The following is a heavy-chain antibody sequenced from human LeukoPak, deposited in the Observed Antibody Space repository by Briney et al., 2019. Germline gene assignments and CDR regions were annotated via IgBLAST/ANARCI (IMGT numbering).Heavy chain of an antibody. CDR2: IYYSGST. V-gene: IGHV4-61*01. CDR1: GGSVSSGSYY. D-gene: IGHD6-13*01. CDR3: AGGSGGIAAAGPVDY. J-gene: IGHJ4*02. Sequence: PSETLSLTCTVSGGSVSSGSYYWSWIRQPPGKGLEWIGYIYYSGSTNYNPSLKSRVTISVDTSKNQFSLKLSSVTAADTAVYYCAGGSGGIAAAGPVDYWGQGTLVTVSS.